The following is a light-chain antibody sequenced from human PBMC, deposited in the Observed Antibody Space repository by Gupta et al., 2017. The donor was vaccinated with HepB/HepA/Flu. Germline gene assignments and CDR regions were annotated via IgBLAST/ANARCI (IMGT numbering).Light chain of an antibody. CDR3: RQCLQTPYT. Sequence: DIVMTQSPLSLPVTPGEPASISCRSSQSLLHSSGNNYLEWYLQKPGQSPHLLFYFGSNRASGVPDRFSGSGSGTDFTLQISRVEAEDVGVYYCRQCLQTPYTFGQGTKLEIK. V-gene: IGKV2-28*01. CDR2: FGS. J-gene: IGKJ2*01. CDR1: QSLLHSSGNNY.